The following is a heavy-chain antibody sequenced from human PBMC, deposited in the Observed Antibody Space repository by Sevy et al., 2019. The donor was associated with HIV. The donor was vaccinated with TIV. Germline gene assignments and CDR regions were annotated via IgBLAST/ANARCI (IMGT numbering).Heavy chain of an antibody. CDR1: GFSFSANW. J-gene: IGHJ4*02. Sequence: GGSLRLSCAASGFSFSANWMNWVRQAPGKGLEWVPNIKGDGSDKHYVDSVEGRFTISRDNAKNVLYLQMNSLRVEDTAVYYCAHGTFGRFDSWGQGTLVTVSS. V-gene: IGHV3-7*01. D-gene: IGHD3-16*01. CDR3: AHGTFGRFDS. CDR2: IKGDGSDK.